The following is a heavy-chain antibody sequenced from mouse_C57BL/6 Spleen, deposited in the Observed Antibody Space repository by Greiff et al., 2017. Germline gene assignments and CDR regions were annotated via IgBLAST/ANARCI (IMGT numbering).Heavy chain of an antibody. J-gene: IGHJ2*01. CDR3: ARDRVSYFDY. CDR2: ISDGGSYT. V-gene: IGHV5-4*01. Sequence: EVKVVESGGGLVKPGGSLKLSCAASGFTFSSYAMSWVRQTPEKRLEWVATISDGGSYTSYPDNVKGRFTISRDNAKNNLYLQMSHLKSEDTAMYYCARDRVSYFDYWGQGTTLTVSS. CDR1: GFTFSSYA. D-gene: IGHD3-3*01.